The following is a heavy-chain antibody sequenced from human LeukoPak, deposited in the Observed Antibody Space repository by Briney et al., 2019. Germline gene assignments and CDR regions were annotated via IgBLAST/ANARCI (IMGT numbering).Heavy chain of an antibody. V-gene: IGHV3-43*01. J-gene: IGHJ4*02. CDR1: GFVFDDYT. Sequence: AGSLSLSCAASGFVFDDYTMHWLRQVPGQGLEWFSIISWDGVNTYYADSVKGRITISTDNSKNSLFLQMNSLRTEDSALYYCAKEVWGGADYEWLDYWGQGTLVTVSS. CDR3: AKEVWGGADYEWLDY. D-gene: IGHD3-3*01. CDR2: ISWDGVNT.